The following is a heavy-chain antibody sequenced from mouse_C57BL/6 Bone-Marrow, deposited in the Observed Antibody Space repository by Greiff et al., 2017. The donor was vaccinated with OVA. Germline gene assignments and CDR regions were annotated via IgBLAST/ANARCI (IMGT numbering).Heavy chain of an antibody. CDR1: GFNIKDDY. J-gene: IGHJ2*01. CDR3: TGSTTVDY. CDR2: IDPENGDT. Sequence: VQLQQSGAELVRPGASVKLSCTASGFNIKDDYMHWVKQRPEQGLEWIGWIDPENGDTEYASKFQGKATITADTSSNTAYLQLSSLTSEDTAVYYCTGSTTVDYWGQGTTLTVSS. V-gene: IGHV14-4*01. D-gene: IGHD1-1*01.